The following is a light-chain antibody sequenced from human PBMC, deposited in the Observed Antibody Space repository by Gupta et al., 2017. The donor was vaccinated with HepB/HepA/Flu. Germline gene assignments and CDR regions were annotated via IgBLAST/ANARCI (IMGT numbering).Light chain of an antibody. J-gene: IGKJ1*01. V-gene: IGKV1-8*01. CDR3: QQYYSYPRA. Sequence: AIRMTQSPSSFSASTGDRVTITCRASQGISSYLAWYQQKPGKAPKLLIYAASNLQSGVPSRFSGSGSGTDFTLTISCLQSEDFATYYWQQYYSYPRAFGQGTKVEIK. CDR1: QGISSY. CDR2: AAS.